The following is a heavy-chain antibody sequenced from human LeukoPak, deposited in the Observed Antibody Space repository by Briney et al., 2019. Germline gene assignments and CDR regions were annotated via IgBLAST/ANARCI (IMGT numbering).Heavy chain of an antibody. CDR1: GFTFSSYS. Sequence: GGSLRLSCAASGFTFSSYSMNWVRQAPGKGLEWVSSISSSSSYIYYADSVKGRFTISRDNAKNSLYLQMNSLRAEDTAVYYCTAQIRQGAFDIWGQGTMVTVSS. D-gene: IGHD4-17*01. CDR2: ISSSSSYI. J-gene: IGHJ3*02. CDR3: TAQIRQGAFDI. V-gene: IGHV3-21*01.